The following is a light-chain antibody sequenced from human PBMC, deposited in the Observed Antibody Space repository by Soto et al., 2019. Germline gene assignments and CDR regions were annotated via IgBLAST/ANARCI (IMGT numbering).Light chain of an antibody. CDR2: EVN. J-gene: IGLJ1*01. V-gene: IGLV2-8*01. CDR3: SSYAGSSNV. CDR1: SSDIGDYKY. Sequence: QPVLTQPASVSGSPGQSITISCTGTSSDIGDYKYVSWYQQHPGKAPKLMIYEVNKRPSGVPDRFSGSKSGNTASLTVSGLQAEDEADYYCSSYAGSSNVFGTGTKLTVL.